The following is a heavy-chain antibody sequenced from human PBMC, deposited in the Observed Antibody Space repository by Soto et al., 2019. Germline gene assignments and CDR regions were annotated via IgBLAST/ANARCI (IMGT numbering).Heavy chain of an antibody. CDR1: GGTFSSYA. Sequence: SVKVSCKASGGTFSSYAISWVRQAPGQGLEWMGGIIPIFGTANYAQKFQGRVTITADESTSTAYMELSSLRSEDTAVYYCARSGFSGSSGWYPRAYYYYGMDVWGQGTTVTVSS. J-gene: IGHJ6*02. V-gene: IGHV1-69*13. CDR2: IIPIFGTA. D-gene: IGHD6-19*01. CDR3: ARSGFSGSSGWYPRAYYYYGMDV.